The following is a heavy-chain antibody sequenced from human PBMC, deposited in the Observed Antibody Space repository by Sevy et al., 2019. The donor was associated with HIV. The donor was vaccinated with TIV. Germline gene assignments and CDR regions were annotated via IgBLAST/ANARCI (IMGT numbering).Heavy chain of an antibody. Sequence: GGSLRLSCAASGFTFSSYSMNWVRQAPGKSLEWVSSISGISNYIYYADSVKGRFTISRDNAKSSLYLQMNSLRAEDTAVYYCARTGCSITSCLTADAFDIWGQGTLVTVS. CDR3: ARTGCSITSCLTADAFDI. J-gene: IGHJ3*02. CDR1: GFTFSSYS. D-gene: IGHD2-2*01. CDR2: ISGISNYI. V-gene: IGHV3-21*06.